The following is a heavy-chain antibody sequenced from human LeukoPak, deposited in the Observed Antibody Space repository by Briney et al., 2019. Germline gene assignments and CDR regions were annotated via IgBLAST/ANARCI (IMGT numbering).Heavy chain of an antibody. D-gene: IGHD6-19*01. CDR1: GFTFSSYA. Sequence: GRSLRLSCAASGFTFSSYAMHWVRQAPGKGLEWVAVISYDGSNKYYADSVKGRFTISRDNSKNTLYLQMNSLRAEDTAMYYCARVKARYSSGWIPWFDPWGQGTLVTVSS. CDR3: ARVKARYSSGWIPWFDP. J-gene: IGHJ5*02. V-gene: IGHV3-30*01. CDR2: ISYDGSNK.